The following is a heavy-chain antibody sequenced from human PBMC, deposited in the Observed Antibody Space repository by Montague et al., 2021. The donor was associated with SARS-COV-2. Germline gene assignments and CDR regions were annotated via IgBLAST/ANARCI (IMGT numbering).Heavy chain of an antibody. Sequence: SETLSLTCSVSGDSISSYYWSWIRQSPGRGLDWIGHIYYTGSAKYNPSLKSRVSISVDTSRRQFSLNLKSVTAADTAVYARAQTTCFIANCANYFDYWGQGAQVTVSS. CDR3: AQTTCFIANCANYFDY. D-gene: IGHD1-1*01. CDR1: GDSISSYY. J-gene: IGHJ4*02. CDR2: IYYTGSA. V-gene: IGHV4-59*01.